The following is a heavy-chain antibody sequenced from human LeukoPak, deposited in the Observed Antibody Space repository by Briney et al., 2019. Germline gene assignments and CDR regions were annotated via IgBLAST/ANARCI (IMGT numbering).Heavy chain of an antibody. CDR2: IRDKAHGYTT. D-gene: IGHD4-17*01. J-gene: IGHJ5*02. CDR3: ARDLAYGDLRGDP. V-gene: IGHV3-72*01. Sequence: GGSLRLSCAASGFPFGDYYMDWVRQAPGKGLEWVGRIRDKAHGYTTEYVASVKGRFTISRDDSKNSLYLQMNSLRTDDTAVYYCARDLAYGDLRGDPWGQGTLVTVSS. CDR1: GFPFGDYY.